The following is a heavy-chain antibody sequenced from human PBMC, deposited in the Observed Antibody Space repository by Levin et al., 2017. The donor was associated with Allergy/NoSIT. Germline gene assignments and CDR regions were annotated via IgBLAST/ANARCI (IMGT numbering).Heavy chain of an antibody. J-gene: IGHJ4*02. CDR3: AKQYCSSTSCYSDFDY. CDR1: GFTFSSHA. V-gene: IGHV3-23*01. CDR2: ISGNGGST. D-gene: IGHD2-2*01. Sequence: GESLKISCAASGFTFSSHAMTWVRQAPGKGLEWVSSISGNGGSTYYADSVKGRFTISRDNSKNTLYLQMNSLRAEDTAVYYCAKQYCSSTSCYSDFDYWGQGTLVTVSS.